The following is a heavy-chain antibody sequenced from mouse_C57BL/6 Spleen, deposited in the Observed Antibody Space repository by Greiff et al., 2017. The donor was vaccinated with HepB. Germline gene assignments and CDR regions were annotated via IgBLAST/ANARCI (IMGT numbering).Heavy chain of an antibody. V-gene: IGHV1-80*01. Sequence: QVHVKQSGAELVKPGASVKISCKASGYAFSSYWMNWVKQRPGKGLEWIGQIYPGDGDTNYNGKFKGKATLTADKSSSTAYMQLSSLTSEDSAVYFCARSVVAIPYAMDYWGQGTSVTVSS. D-gene: IGHD1-1*01. CDR1: GYAFSSYW. CDR3: ARSVVAIPYAMDY. J-gene: IGHJ4*01. CDR2: IYPGDGDT.